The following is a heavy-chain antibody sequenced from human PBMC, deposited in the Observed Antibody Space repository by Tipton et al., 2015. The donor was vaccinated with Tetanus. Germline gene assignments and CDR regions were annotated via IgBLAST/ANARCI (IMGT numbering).Heavy chain of an antibody. CDR1: GYIFNNYW. CDR3: ARAHCSDGVCNFDY. CDR2: IYPGDSDT. Sequence: QLMQSGGEVKKPGESLKISCKGSGYIFNNYWIGWVRQMPGKGLEWMGIIYPGDSDTRYSPSFQGQVTISVDKSISTAYLQWSSLKASDTSMFYCARAHCSDGVCNFDYWGQGALVTVAS. J-gene: IGHJ4*02. D-gene: IGHD2-8*01. V-gene: IGHV5-51*01.